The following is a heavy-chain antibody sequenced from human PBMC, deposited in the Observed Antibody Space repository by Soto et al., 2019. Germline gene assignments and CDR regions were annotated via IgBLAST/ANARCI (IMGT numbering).Heavy chain of an antibody. CDR3: ARQVGHSSGSLYYYCGMDV. CDR2: IYYSEST. Sequence: PSETLSLTCTVSGGSISSYYWSWIRQPPGQGLEWIGYIYYSESTNYNPSLKSRVTIAVHTSKNQFSLKLSAVTAADTAVYYCARQVGHSSGSLYYYCGMDVWGQGTTVTVSS. V-gene: IGHV4-59*01. J-gene: IGHJ6*02. CDR1: GGSISSYY. D-gene: IGHD3-22*01.